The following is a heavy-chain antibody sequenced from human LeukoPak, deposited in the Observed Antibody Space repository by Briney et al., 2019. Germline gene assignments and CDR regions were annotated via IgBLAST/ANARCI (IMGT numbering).Heavy chain of an antibody. CDR1: GFTFSSHG. CDR2: ITGSGGNR. J-gene: IGHJ6*03. Sequence: PGGSLRLSCAASGFTFSSHGMNWVRQAPGKGLEWVSGITGSGGNRYYADSVKGRFTISRDNSKNTLYLQMNSLRAEDTAVYYCAKASNYYYYYMDVWGKGTTVTVSS. V-gene: IGHV3-23*01. CDR3: AKASNYYYYYMDV.